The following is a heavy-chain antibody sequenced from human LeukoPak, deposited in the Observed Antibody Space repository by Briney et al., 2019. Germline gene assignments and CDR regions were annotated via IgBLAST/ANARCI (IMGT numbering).Heavy chain of an antibody. CDR2: INPSGGST. V-gene: IGHV1-46*01. D-gene: IGHD3-22*01. J-gene: IGHJ3*02. CDR1: GYTFTSYY. Sequence: ASVKVSCKASGYTFTSYYMHWVRQAPGQGLEWMGIINPSGGSTSYAQKFQGRVTMTRDMSTSTVYMELSSLRSEDTAVYYCARGLNYYDSSGYYFNDAFDIWGQGTMVTVSS. CDR3: ARGLNYYDSSGYYFNDAFDI.